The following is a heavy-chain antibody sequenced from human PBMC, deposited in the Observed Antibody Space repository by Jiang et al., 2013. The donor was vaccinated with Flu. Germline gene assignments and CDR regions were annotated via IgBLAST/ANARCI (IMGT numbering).Heavy chain of an antibody. CDR1: GDSVSSNWAT. CDR2: TYYRSKWLN. CDR3: ARDSGLGLEYFDY. J-gene: IGHJ4*02. V-gene: IGHV6-1*01. Sequence: QTLSLTCTISGDSVSSNWATWNWMRQSPSRGLEWLGRTYYRSKWLNDYAVSLKSRITINPDTSKNQFSLQLNSVTPEDTAVYYCARDSGLGLEYFDYWGQGTLVTVSS. D-gene: IGHD3/OR15-3a*01.